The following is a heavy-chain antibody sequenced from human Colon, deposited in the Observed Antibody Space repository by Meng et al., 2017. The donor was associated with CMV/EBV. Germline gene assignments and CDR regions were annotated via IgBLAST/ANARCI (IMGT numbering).Heavy chain of an antibody. V-gene: IGHV3-30*02. CDR3: AKDGQEWELLQYYYGMDV. Sequence: GESLKISCAASGFTFSDYYMSWVRQAPGKGLEWVAFIHYEGTNKYYADSVKGRFTISRDNSKNTLYLQMNSLRGEDTAVYYCAKDGQEWELLQYYYGMDVWGQGTTVTVSS. CDR2: IHYEGTNK. D-gene: IGHD1-26*01. CDR1: GFTFSDYY. J-gene: IGHJ6*02.